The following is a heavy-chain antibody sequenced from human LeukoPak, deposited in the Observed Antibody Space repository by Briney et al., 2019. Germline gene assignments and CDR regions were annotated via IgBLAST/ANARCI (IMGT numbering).Heavy chain of an antibody. V-gene: IGHV3-30*04. J-gene: IGHJ4*02. CDR2: ISYDGSNK. D-gene: IGHD2-21*02. CDR3: ARAAYCGGDCWYFDY. CDR1: GFTFSSYA. Sequence: GGSLRLSCEASGFTFSSYAMHWVRQAPGKGLEWVAVISYDGSNKYYADSVKGRFTISRDNSKNTLYLQMNSLRAEDTAVYYCARAAYCGGDCWYFDYWGQGTLVTVSS.